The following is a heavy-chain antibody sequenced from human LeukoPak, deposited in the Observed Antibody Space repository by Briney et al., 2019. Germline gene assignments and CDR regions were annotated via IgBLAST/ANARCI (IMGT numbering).Heavy chain of an antibody. CDR1: GFTFSSYE. D-gene: IGHD3-10*01. Sequence: GGSLRLSCAASGFTFSSYEMHWVRQAPGKGLEWVSYISSSGSTIYYADSVKGRFTISRDNAKNSLYLQMNSLRAEDTAVYYCARLWFGEERWFDPWGQGTLVTVSS. V-gene: IGHV3-48*03. CDR2: ISSSGSTI. CDR3: ARLWFGEERWFDP. J-gene: IGHJ5*02.